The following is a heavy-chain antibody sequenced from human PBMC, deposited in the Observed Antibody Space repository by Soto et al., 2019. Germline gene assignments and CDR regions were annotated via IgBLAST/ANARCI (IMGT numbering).Heavy chain of an antibody. Sequence: SQTLSLTCAISGDSVSSNSAAWNWIRQSPSRGLEWLGRTYYRSKWYNDYAVSVKSRITINPDTSKNQFSLQLNSVTPEDTAVYYCARVYYDSSGYSKARLDYFDYWGQGTLVTVSS. CDR3: ARVYYDSSGYSKARLDYFDY. D-gene: IGHD3-22*01. V-gene: IGHV6-1*01. CDR1: GDSVSSNSAA. CDR2: TYYRSKWYN. J-gene: IGHJ4*02.